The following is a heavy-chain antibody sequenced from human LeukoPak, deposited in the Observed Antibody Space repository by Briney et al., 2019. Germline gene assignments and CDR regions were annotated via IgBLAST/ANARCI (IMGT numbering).Heavy chain of an antibody. J-gene: IGHJ4*02. D-gene: IGHD6-13*01. CDR1: GFTFSNYW. V-gene: IGHV3-74*01. CDR2: INSDGSDT. CDR3: AKDLAAEGTGSFDC. Sequence: PGGSLRLSCAASGFTFSNYWMHWVRQAPGKGLEWVSRINSDGSDTSYADSVKGRFTISRDNSKNTLSLQMNSLRAEDTAVYYCAKDLAAEGTGSFDCWGQGTLVTVSS.